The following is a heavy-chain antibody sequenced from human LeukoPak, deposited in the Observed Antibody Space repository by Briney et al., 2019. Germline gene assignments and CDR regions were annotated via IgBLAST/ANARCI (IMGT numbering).Heavy chain of an antibody. Sequence: ASVKVSCKASGYTFTSYAMNWVRQPPGQELVWMGWINTTTGNPTYAQAFTGRFVSSLDTSVSTAYLQISSLTAQDTAVYYCARYPPIATLDYWGQGTLVTVSS. CDR2: INTTTGNP. CDR3: ARYPPIATLDY. V-gene: IGHV7-4-1*02. CDR1: GYTFTSYA. J-gene: IGHJ4*02. D-gene: IGHD3-16*02.